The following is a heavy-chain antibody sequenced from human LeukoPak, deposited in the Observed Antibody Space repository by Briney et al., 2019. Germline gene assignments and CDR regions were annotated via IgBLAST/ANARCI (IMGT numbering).Heavy chain of an antibody. J-gene: IGHJ4*02. Sequence: PSETLSLTYTVSGGSISSYYWSWIRQPPGKGLEWIGYISYSGSTNYNPSLKSRVTISVDTSTNQFSLKLSSVTAADTAEYYCARNILTGYRSFYFDYWGQGTLVTVSS. CDR3: ARNILTGYRSFYFDY. CDR1: GGSISSYY. CDR2: ISYSGST. V-gene: IGHV4-59*08. D-gene: IGHD3-9*01.